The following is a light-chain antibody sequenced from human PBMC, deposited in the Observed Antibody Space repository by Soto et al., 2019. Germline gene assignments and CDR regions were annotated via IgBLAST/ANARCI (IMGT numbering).Light chain of an antibody. CDR2: GTS. J-gene: IGKJ1*01. CDR1: QSINGNY. Sequence: EIVLTQSPGTLSLSPGDRATLSCRASQSINGNYLHWYQQKPGQAPRLLIFGTSSRATGIPDRFIGGGSGTDFTLTISRLEPEDFAVYYCQQYDKWPRTFGQGTKVEIK. CDR3: QQYDKWPRT. V-gene: IGKV3-20*01.